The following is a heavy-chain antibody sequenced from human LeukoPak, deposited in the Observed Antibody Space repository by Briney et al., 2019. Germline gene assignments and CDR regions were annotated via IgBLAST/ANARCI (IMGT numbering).Heavy chain of an antibody. Sequence: GRSLRLSCAASGVTFSSYAMHWVRQAPGKGLEWEAVISYDGSNKYYADSVKGRFTISRDNSENTLYLQMNSLRAEDTAVYYCARDRMISGSSHIDYWGQGTLVTVSS. V-gene: IGHV3-30-3*01. CDR3: ARDRMISGSSHIDY. CDR2: ISYDGSNK. J-gene: IGHJ4*02. D-gene: IGHD1-26*01. CDR1: GVTFSSYA.